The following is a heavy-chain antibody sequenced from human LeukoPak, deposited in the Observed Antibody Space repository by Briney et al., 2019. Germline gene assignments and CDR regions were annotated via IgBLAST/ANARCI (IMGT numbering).Heavy chain of an antibody. CDR1: GFTVSSNY. CDR3: ASESPLYYDGNSGF. CDR2: IYGGDST. V-gene: IGHV3-53*01. Sequence: SGGSLRVSCAVSGFTVSSNYMTWVRQAPGKGLQWVSGIYGGDSTYYADSVKGRFTISRDNSKNTLYLQMNSLRAEDTAVYYCASESPLYYDGNSGFWGQGALVTVSS. D-gene: IGHD4-23*01. J-gene: IGHJ4*02.